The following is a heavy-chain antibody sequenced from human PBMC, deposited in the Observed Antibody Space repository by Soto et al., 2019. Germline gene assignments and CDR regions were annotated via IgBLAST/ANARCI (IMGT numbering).Heavy chain of an antibody. J-gene: IGHJ5*02. Sequence: TLCLTCTVSGGSISSDDYYWCWIRQPPVKGLEWIGHVFYGGSTYYNPSFKSRVTISVDTSKNQFSLKLSSVTAADKAVYYCARGSGPGRVECCDPWGQGTLVPVSP. CDR2: VFYGGST. CDR1: GGSISSDDYY. CDR3: ARGSGPGRVECCDP. V-gene: IGHV4-30-4*01. D-gene: IGHD3-10*01.